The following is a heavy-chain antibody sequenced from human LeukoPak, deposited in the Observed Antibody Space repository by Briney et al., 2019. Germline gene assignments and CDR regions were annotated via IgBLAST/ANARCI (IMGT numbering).Heavy chain of an antibody. V-gene: IGHV3-7*01. Sequence: GGSLRLSCTASGFTFSNYAMTWVRQAPGKGLEWVANIKQDGSEKYYVDSVKGRFTISRDNAKNSLYLQMNSLRAEDTAMYYCARGSAGNDYWGQGTLVTVSS. D-gene: IGHD6-13*01. CDR1: GFTFSNYA. J-gene: IGHJ4*02. CDR3: ARGSAGNDY. CDR2: IKQDGSEK.